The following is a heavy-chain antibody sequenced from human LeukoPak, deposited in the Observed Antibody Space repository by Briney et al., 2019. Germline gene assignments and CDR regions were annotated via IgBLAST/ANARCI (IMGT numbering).Heavy chain of an antibody. Sequence: PSETLSLTCTVSGGSISSYYWSWIRQPPGKGLEWIGYIYYSGSTSYNPSLKSRVTISVDTSKNQFSLKLSSVTAADTAVYYCARAGIAVQYDYWGQGTLVTVSS. D-gene: IGHD6-19*01. CDR1: GGSISSYY. CDR2: IYYSGST. CDR3: ARAGIAVQYDY. V-gene: IGHV4-59*01. J-gene: IGHJ4*02.